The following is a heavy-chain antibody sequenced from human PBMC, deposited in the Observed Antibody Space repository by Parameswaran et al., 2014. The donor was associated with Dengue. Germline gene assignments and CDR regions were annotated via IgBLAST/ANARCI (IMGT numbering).Heavy chain of an antibody. D-gene: IGHD5-24*01. CDR3: ASGVEMATIWTG. CDR2: IYYSGST. J-gene: IGHJ4*02. Sequence: RWIRQPPGKGLEWIGYIYYSGSTNYNPSLKSRVTISVDTSKNQFSLKLSSVTAADTAAYYCASGVEMATIWTGWGQGTLVTVSS. V-gene: IGHV4-59*01.